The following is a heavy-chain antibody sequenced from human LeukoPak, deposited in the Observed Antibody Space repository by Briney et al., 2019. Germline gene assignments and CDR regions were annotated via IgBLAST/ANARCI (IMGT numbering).Heavy chain of an antibody. V-gene: IGHV3-48*03. D-gene: IGHD6-13*01. CDR1: GFTFSSYE. J-gene: IGHJ4*02. Sequence: GGSLRLSCAASGFTFSSYEMNWVRQAPGKGLEWVSYISSSGSTIYYADSVKGRFTISRDNAKNSLYLQMNSLRAEDTAVYYCARVSLHSSSWDPFDYWGQGTLVTVSS. CDR2: ISSSGSTI. CDR3: ARVSLHSSSWDPFDY.